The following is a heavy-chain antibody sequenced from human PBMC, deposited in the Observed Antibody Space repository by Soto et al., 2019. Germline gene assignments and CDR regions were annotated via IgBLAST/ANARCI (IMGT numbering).Heavy chain of an antibody. D-gene: IGHD4-17*01. V-gene: IGHV4-31*03. J-gene: IGHJ4*02. CDR1: GGSISSGGYY. CDR3: ARGEKTTVVTPTDFDY. Sequence: LSLTCTVSGGSISSGGYYWSWIRQHPGKGLEWIGYIYYSGSTYYNPSLKSRVTISVDTSKNQFSLKLSSVTAADTAVYYCARGEKTTVVTPTDFDYWGQGTLVTVSS. CDR2: IYYSGST.